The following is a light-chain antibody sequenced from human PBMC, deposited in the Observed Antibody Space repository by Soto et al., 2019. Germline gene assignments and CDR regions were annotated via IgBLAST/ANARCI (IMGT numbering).Light chain of an antibody. V-gene: IGKV1-39*01. CDR2: GAT. CDR3: QQYNIWPQT. Sequence: DIQMTQSPSSLSASVGDRIIVTCRASQAINTYLNWYQQRPGKAPKVLIYGATTLQSGVPSRFSGSGFGTDFTLTISSLQSEDFAVYFCQQYNIWPQTFGQGTKVDIK. CDR1: QAINTY. J-gene: IGKJ1*01.